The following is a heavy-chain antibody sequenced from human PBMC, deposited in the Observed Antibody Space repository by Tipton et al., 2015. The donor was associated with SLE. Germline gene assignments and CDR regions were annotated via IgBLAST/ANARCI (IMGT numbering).Heavy chain of an antibody. V-gene: IGHV1-69*01. Sequence: QSGAEVKKTGSSVKVSCKASGGTFSSYGISWVRQAPGQGLEWMGGIVPRFRAADYAQKFQGRVTITADESTTTVYMEVSSLRSEDTAVYYCARGSQTYSSYPAVDYWGQGTQVTVSS. CDR1: GGTFSSYG. CDR3: ARGSQTYSSYPAVDY. D-gene: IGHD3-22*01. J-gene: IGHJ4*02. CDR2: IVPRFRAA.